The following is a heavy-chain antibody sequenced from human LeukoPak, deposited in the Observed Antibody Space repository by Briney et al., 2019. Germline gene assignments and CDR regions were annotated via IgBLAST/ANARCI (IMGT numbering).Heavy chain of an antibody. V-gene: IGHV3-23*01. CDR1: EFTFSSYG. Sequence: PGGSLRLSCATSEFTFSSYGMTWVRQAPGKGLEWVSSISGSGGSTYYADSVQGRFTISRDNSKNTLYLQMNSLRSEDTAVYYCARELDDYFDYWGQGTLVTVSS. D-gene: IGHD1-1*01. CDR3: ARELDDYFDY. J-gene: IGHJ4*02. CDR2: ISGSGGST.